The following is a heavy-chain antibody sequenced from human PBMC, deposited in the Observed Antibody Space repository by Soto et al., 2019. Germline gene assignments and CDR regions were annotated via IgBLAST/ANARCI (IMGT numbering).Heavy chain of an antibody. V-gene: IGHV1-24*01. CDR1: GFTLSDLS. CDR2: FDPEHGES. Sequence: QVQLVQSGAEVKKPGASVKVSCKVSGFTLSDLSMHWVRQAPGKGLEWMGGFDPEHGESIYAQKFQGRITMTEDTSTDTAYMELSSLRSEDTAVYYCATHLGLRISIFGMDWGQGTLVTVSS. J-gene: IGHJ4*02. CDR3: ATHLGLRISIFGMD. D-gene: IGHD3-3*01.